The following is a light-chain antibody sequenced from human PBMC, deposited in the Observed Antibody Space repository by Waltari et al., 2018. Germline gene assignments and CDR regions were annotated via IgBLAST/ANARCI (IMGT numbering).Light chain of an antibody. J-gene: IGKJ1*01. Sequence: DIQMTQSPSTLSASVGDRVTITCRASQSIGSWLAWYEQKPGKAPKLLIYKASTLKSGVPSRFSGSGSGTEFTLTISSLQPDDFATYYCQQYNSYSWTFGQGTKVEFK. CDR3: QQYNSYSWT. CDR1: QSIGSW. V-gene: IGKV1-5*03. CDR2: KAS.